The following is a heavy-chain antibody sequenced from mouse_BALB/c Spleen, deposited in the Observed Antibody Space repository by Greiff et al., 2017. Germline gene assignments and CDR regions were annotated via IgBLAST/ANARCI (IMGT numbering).Heavy chain of an antibody. CDR2: IWSGGST. J-gene: IGHJ3*01. D-gene: IGHD2-1*01. CDR1: GFSFTSYG. CDR3: SCEHCHYGSYGASFAY. Sequence: VKLQQSGPGLVQPSQCLSITCTVSGFSFTSYGVHWVRQSPGKGLEWLGVIWSGGSTDYNAAVISRLSISKDHSKCQVFFKMNSLQATDTAIYSYSCEHCHYGSYGASFAYWGQGTLVTVSA. V-gene: IGHV2-2*02.